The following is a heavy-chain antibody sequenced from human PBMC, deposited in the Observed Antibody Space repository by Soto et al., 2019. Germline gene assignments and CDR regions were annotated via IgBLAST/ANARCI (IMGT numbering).Heavy chain of an antibody. Sequence: ASVKVSCKASGGTFSSYAISWVRQAPGQGLEWMGGIIPIFGTANYAQKFQGRVTITADESTSTAYMELSSLRSEDTAVYYCARAQFERGTHYYGMDVWGQGTTVTVSS. CDR3: ARAQFERGTHYYGMDV. CDR1: GGTFSSYA. D-gene: IGHD3-16*01. V-gene: IGHV1-69*13. CDR2: IIPIFGTA. J-gene: IGHJ6*02.